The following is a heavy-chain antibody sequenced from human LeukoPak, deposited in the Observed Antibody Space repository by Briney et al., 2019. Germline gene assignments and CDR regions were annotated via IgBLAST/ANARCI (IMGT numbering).Heavy chain of an antibody. CDR3: AREKVVPAATIQSVGAFDI. CDR2: IHDSGTT. Sequence: SETLSLTCTVSGGSISRYYWSWIRQSPGKGLELIGYIHDSGTTWYNPSLKSRITISLDMSTNLFSLKLTSVTTADTAVYYCAREKVVPAATIQSVGAFDIWGQGTMVTVSS. J-gene: IGHJ3*02. CDR1: GGSISRYY. D-gene: IGHD2-2*01. V-gene: IGHV4-59*01.